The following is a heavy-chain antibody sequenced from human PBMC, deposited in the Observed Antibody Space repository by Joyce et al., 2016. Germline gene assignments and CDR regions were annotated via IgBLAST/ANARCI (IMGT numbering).Heavy chain of an antibody. J-gene: IGHJ4*02. CDR3: ARGLSAFDFSNFAGYDY. CDR2: INQSGSN. D-gene: IGHD4-11*01. Sequence: QVQLQQWGAGLLKPSETLSLTCDVYGGSFSGYYWSWIRQPPGEGLEWMGEINQSGSNNYNPSLESLVTISVDTSKNQFSLRLSSVTAADTAVYYCARGLSAFDFSNFAGYDYWGQGTLVTVSS. CDR1: GGSFSGYY. V-gene: IGHV4-34*01.